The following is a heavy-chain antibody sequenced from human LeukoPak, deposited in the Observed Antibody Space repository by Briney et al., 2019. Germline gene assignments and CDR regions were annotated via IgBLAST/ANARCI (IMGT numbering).Heavy chain of an antibody. V-gene: IGHV1-46*01. CDR1: GYXFTSYY. CDR2: INPSGGST. D-gene: IGHD6-19*01. CDR3: ARDLGSGWYAFDY. Sequence: GASVKVSCKASGYXFTSYYIHWVRQAPGQGLEWMGIINPSGGSTSYAQKFQGRVTMTRDTSTSTVYMELSSLRSEDTAVYYCARDLGSGWYAFDYWGQGTLVTVSS. J-gene: IGHJ4*02.